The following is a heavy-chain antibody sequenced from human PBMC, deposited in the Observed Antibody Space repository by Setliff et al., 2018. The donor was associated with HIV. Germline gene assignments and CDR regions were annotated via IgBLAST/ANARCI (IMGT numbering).Heavy chain of an antibody. V-gene: IGHV4-34*01. D-gene: IGHD4-17*01. Sequence: PSETLSLTCAVYGGSFNGYYWNWIRQPPGKGLEWIGEIHHTGHINYNPSFKSRVTMSLDMSTNQFSLKMASMTAADSAVYYCARFDVTPMTTRDYWGQGTQVTVSS. CDR2: IHHTGHI. J-gene: IGHJ4*02. CDR3: ARFDVTPMTTRDY. CDR1: GGSFNGYY.